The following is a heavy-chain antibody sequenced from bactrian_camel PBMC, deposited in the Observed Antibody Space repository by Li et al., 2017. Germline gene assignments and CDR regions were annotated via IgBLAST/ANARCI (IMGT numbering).Heavy chain of an antibody. CDR1: GVTINRCA. V-gene: IGHV3S63*01. Sequence: HVQLVESGGGSVQAGGSLRLSCVVTGVTINRCALGWFRQVPGKEREGISVISTRGGTTSYADSVKGRFIISQDSAKTTFHLQMNSLRPEDTAMYYCAAEYYGYGGGCHSTAPDEFATWGQGTQVTVS. CDR3: AAEYYGYGGGCHSTAPDEFAT. D-gene: IGHD1*01. J-gene: IGHJ6*01. CDR2: ISTRGGTT.